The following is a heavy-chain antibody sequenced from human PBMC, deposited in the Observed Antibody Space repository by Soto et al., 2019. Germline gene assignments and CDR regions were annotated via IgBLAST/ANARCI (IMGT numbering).Heavy chain of an antibody. J-gene: IGHJ4*02. CDR1: GGSVSSGSYY. CDR2: IYYIGST. Sequence: SETLSLTCTGSGGSVSSGSYYWSWIRQPPGKGLEWIGYIYYIGSTNYDPSLKSRVTISVDTSKSQFSLKLNSVTAADTAVYYCARERRSGEYLDYWGQGTLVTVSS. D-gene: IGHD3-3*01. V-gene: IGHV4-61*01. CDR3: ARERRSGEYLDY.